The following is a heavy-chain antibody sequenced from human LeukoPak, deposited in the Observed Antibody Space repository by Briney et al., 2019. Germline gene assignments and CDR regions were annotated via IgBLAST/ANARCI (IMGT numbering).Heavy chain of an antibody. CDR3: AKDLISPRSVGSSEKLDY. J-gene: IGHJ4*02. CDR2: IVGSGGST. Sequence: GGSLRLSCAASGFTFSSYAMSWVRQAPGKGLEWVSAIVGSGGSTYYADSVKGRFTISRDNSKNTLYLEMNSLRPEDTAIYYCAKDLISPRSVGSSEKLDYWGQGTLVTVSS. CDR1: GFTFSSYA. V-gene: IGHV3-23*01. D-gene: IGHD3-10*01.